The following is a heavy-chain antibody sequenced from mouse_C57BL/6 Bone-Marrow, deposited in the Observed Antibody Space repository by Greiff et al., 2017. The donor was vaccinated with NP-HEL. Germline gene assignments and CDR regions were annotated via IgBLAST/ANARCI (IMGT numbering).Heavy chain of an antibody. CDR1: GYTFTDYA. J-gene: IGHJ3*01. D-gene: IGHD2-5*01. V-gene: IGHV1-67*01. CDR2: ISTYYGDA. Sequence: QVQLKESGPELVRPGVSVKISCKGSGYTFTDYAMHWVKQSHAKSLEWIGVISTYYGDASYNQKFKDQATMTVDKSSSTAYMALPRLTSEDSAVDYCASNSNYPPFAYWGQGTGVTVSA. CDR3: ASNSNYPPFAY.